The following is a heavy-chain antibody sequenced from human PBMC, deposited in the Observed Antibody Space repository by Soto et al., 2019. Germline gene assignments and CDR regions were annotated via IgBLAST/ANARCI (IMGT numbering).Heavy chain of an antibody. CDR3: ARFNWYFDL. Sequence: QVQLQESGPGLVKPSETLSLTCTVSGGSISSYYWSWIRQPPGKGLEWIGYIYYSGSTNYNPSLKIRVALSVDASKNQCSLKLSSVTAADTDVYYFARFNWYFDLWGRGTLVTVSS. V-gene: IGHV4-59*08. J-gene: IGHJ2*01. CDR2: IYYSGST. CDR1: GGSISSYY.